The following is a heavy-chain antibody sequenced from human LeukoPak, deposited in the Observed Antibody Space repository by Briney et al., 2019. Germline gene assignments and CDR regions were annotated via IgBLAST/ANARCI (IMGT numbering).Heavy chain of an antibody. CDR1: GDSINSYY. D-gene: IGHD3-10*01. V-gene: IGHV4-59*01. CDR3: ARLQRITMAGPDYWYFDL. Sequence: KPSETLSLTCTVSGDSINSYYWSWIRQPPEKGLEWIGYIYYSGTTSDNPSLKGRVTISVDTSKTQFSLKMNSVTAADTAVYYCARLQRITMAGPDYWYFDLWGRGTLVTVSS. J-gene: IGHJ2*01. CDR2: IYYSGTT.